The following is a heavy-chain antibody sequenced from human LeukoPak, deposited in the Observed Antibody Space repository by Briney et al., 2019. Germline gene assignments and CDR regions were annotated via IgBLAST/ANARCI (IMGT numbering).Heavy chain of an antibody. Sequence: GGSLRLSCVAPGFTFSSYETNWVRQAPGKGLEWLSYIGSSDSTTHYADSVKGRFTISRDNAKNSLYLQMNSLRAEDTAVYYCARVHPYDSSGYPFDYWGQGTLVTVSS. CDR1: GFTFSSYE. V-gene: IGHV3-48*03. D-gene: IGHD3-22*01. CDR3: ARVHPYDSSGYPFDY. J-gene: IGHJ4*02. CDR2: IGSSDSTT.